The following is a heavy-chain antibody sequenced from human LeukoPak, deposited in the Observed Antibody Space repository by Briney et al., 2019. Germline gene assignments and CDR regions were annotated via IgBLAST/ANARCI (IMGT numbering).Heavy chain of an antibody. V-gene: IGHV4-39*07. Sequence: SETLSLTCTVSGGSISSSSYYWGWIRQPPGKGLEWIGSIYYSGSTNYNPSLKSRVTISVDKSKNQFSLKLSSVTAADTAVYYCARVPYSSSWSPNFDYWGQGTLVTVSS. CDR3: ARVPYSSSWSPNFDY. J-gene: IGHJ4*02. CDR2: IYYSGST. D-gene: IGHD6-13*01. CDR1: GGSISSSSYY.